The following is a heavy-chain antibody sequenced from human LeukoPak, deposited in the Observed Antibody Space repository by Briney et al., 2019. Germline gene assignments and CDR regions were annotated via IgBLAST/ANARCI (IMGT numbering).Heavy chain of an antibody. V-gene: IGHV3-48*01. D-gene: IGHD3-3*01. Sequence: GGSLRLSCAASGFTFSSHSMNWVRQAPGKGLEWVSYISSSSSTIYYADSVKGRFTISRDNAKNSLYLQMNSLRAEDTAVYYCARDRAWNYFDYWGQGTLVTVSS. CDR1: GFTFSSHS. J-gene: IGHJ4*02. CDR2: ISSSSSTI. CDR3: ARDRAWNYFDY.